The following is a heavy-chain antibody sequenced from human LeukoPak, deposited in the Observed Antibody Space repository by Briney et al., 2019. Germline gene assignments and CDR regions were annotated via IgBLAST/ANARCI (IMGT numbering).Heavy chain of an antibody. D-gene: IGHD1-26*01. CDR3: ARHPSNSGSYYNPYYYYMDV. V-gene: IGHV5-51*01. Sequence: GESLKISWKGSGYSFTSYWIGWVRQVPGKGLEWMGIVYPGNSDTRYSPSFQGQVTISADKSNSTAYLQWSSLKASDTAMYYCARHPSNSGSYYNPYYYYMDVWGKGTTVTVSS. CDR1: GYSFTSYW. CDR2: VYPGNSDT. J-gene: IGHJ6*03.